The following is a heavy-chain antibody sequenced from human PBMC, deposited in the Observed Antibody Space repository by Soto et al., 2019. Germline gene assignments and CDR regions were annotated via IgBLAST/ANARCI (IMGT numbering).Heavy chain of an antibody. Sequence: GGSLRLSCAASGFTFSSYAMNWVRQAPGKGLEWVSVISGSGDSTYYADSVKGRFTISRDNSKNTLYLQMNSLRTEDTAVYYCARRGPGTYFDYWGQGTLVTAPQ. CDR3: ARRGPGTYFDY. CDR2: ISGSGDST. J-gene: IGHJ4*02. CDR1: GFTFSSYA. V-gene: IGHV3-23*01. D-gene: IGHD6-13*01.